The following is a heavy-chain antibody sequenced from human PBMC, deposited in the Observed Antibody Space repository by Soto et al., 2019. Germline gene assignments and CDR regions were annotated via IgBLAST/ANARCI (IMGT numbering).Heavy chain of an antibody. Sequence: ASVKVSCKASGYTFTSYYMHWVRQAPGQGLEWMGIINPSGGSTSYAQKFQGRVTMTRATSTSTVYMDLSSLRSEDTAVYYCARDYYDILTGYQYYFDYWGQGTLVTVSS. D-gene: IGHD3-9*01. J-gene: IGHJ4*02. CDR3: ARDYYDILTGYQYYFDY. CDR2: INPSGGST. V-gene: IGHV1-46*03. CDR1: GYTFTSYY.